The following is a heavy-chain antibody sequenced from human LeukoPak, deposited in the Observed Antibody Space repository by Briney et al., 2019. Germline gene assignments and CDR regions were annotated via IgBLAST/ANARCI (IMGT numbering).Heavy chain of an antibody. J-gene: IGHJ5*02. V-gene: IGHV3-74*01. CDR2: LNSDGSTT. CDR3: ATLPTSHSLDL. CDR1: GFPFSSHW. D-gene: IGHD1-1*01. Sequence: GGSLRLSCAVSGFPFSSHWMHWVRQAPGKGLMWVSHLNSDGSTTTYADSVKGRFTISRDNAKNTLYLQMHSLRAEDTAVYHCATLPTSHSLDLWGQGTLVTVSS.